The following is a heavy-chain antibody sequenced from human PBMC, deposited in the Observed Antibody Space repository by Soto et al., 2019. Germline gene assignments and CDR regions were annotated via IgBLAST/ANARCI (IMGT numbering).Heavy chain of an antibody. CDR3: SRFIMVGGLFDPNYYHGMDV. J-gene: IGHJ6*02. CDR1: GYTFSNYG. V-gene: IGHV1-18*01. Sequence: QVQLVQSGAEVKKPGASVTVSCKTSGYTFSNYGINWVRQAPGQGLEWMGWISGYNGNTNYAQTVQGRVTMTTDTPTGTVYMELRSLKSDDTAIYYCSRFIMVGGLFDPNYYHGMDVWGQGTTVTVSS. CDR2: ISGYNGNT. D-gene: IGHD3-10*01.